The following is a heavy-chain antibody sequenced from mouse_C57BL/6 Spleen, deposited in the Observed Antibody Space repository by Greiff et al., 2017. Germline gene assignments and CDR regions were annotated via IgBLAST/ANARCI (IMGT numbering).Heavy chain of an antibody. D-gene: IGHD1-1*02. J-gene: IGHJ3*01. Sequence: VHLQQPGAELVRPGSSVKLSCAASGFTFTSYWMHWVRQSPIQGLEWIGNIDPSDSDTHYHQTFKDKATLTVYKSSSTAYMQLSSLTSEDSAVYDWEREDYGSAYWGKGTLVT. V-gene: IGHV1-52*01. CDR1: GFTFTSYW. CDR2: IDPSDSDT. CDR3: EREDYGSAY.